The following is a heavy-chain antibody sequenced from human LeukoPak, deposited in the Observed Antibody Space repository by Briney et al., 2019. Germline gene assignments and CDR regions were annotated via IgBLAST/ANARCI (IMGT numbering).Heavy chain of an antibody. D-gene: IGHD3-10*02. Sequence: GGSLRLSCAASGFTFSSYSMNWVRQAPGKGLEWVSYISSSGSTIYYADSVKGRFTISRDNAKNSLYLQMNSLRAEDTAVFYCAELGITMIGGVWGKGTTVTISS. V-gene: IGHV3-48*04. CDR2: ISSSGSTI. CDR3: AELGITMIGGV. CDR1: GFTFSSYS. J-gene: IGHJ6*04.